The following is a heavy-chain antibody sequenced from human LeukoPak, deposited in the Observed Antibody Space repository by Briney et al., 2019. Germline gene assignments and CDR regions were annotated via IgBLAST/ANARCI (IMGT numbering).Heavy chain of an antibody. V-gene: IGHV1-18*01. CDR1: GYTFRNYA. Sequence: ASVKVSCKASGYTFRNYAISWVRQAPGQGLEWMGWIGAYNGNPDYTQILQGRVTMTTDTSTSTAYMELRSLKSDDTAVYYCAREDPGRAFDVWGRGTMVTVS. CDR3: AREDPGRAFDV. J-gene: IGHJ3*01. CDR2: IGAYNGNP.